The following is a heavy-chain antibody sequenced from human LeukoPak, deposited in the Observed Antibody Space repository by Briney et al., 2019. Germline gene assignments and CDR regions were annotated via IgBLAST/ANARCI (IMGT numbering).Heavy chain of an antibody. CDR1: GDSISTSNSY. Sequence: SETLSLTCTVSGDSISTSNSYWGWIRQPPGKGLEWIGSIYYSGNTYYNASLKSRVTISVDTSKNQFSLKLTSVTAADTAVYYCARGRRRGIVVVAHFDYWGQGTLVTVSS. CDR3: ARGRRRGIVVVAHFDY. CDR2: IYYSGNT. V-gene: IGHV4-39*01. D-gene: IGHD2-15*01. J-gene: IGHJ4*02.